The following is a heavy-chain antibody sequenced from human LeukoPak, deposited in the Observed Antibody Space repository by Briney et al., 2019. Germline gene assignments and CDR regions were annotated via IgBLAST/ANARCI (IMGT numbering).Heavy chain of an antibody. CDR3: ARIPEEADYYGMDV. D-gene: IGHD1-14*01. CDR1: GLTLISYA. CDR2: ISYDGANK. J-gene: IGHJ6*04. Sequence: GGALRLSCAGSGLTLISYARHWVRQAPGRGLEGVAVISYDGANKYYADSVKGRFTISRDISKNTLYLQMNSLRAEDTAVYYCARIPEEADYYGMDVWGKGTTVTVSS. V-gene: IGHV3-30*04.